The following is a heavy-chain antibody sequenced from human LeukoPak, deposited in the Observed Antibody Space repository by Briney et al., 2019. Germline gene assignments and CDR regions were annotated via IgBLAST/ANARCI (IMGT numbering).Heavy chain of an antibody. D-gene: IGHD3-22*01. J-gene: IGHJ4*02. CDR1: GYTFTSYG. Sequence: ASVKVSCKASGYTFTSYGIIWVRQAPGQGLEWMGWISAYNGNTNYAQKLQGRVTMTTDTSTSTAYMELRSLRSDDTAVYYCARDMGYYYDSSGYHGYWGQGTLVTVSS. CDR2: ISAYNGNT. V-gene: IGHV1-18*01. CDR3: ARDMGYYYDSSGYHGY.